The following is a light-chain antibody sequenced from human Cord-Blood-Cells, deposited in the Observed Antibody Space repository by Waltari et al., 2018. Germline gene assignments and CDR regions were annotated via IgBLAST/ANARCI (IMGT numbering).Light chain of an antibody. CDR2: KGS. Sequence: DIQMTQSPSTLSASVGDRVTITCRASQSISSWLAWYQQKPRKAPKHLLYKGSSIESGGPARFSGSGAGAEFTLTISTLPADDFATYYRQQYNSYSGAFGEGIKVGIK. V-gene: IGKV1-5*03. CDR1: QSISSW. CDR3: QQYNSYSGA. J-gene: IGKJ4*01.